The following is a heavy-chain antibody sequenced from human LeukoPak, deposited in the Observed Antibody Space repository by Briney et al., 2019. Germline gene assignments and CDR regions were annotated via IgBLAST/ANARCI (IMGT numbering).Heavy chain of an antibody. D-gene: IGHD3-10*01. CDR3: ARERFGDFDY. V-gene: IGHV3-48*02. Sequence: GGSLRLSCAASGFTFSSYSMNWVRQAPGKGLEWVSYISSSSGTIYYAGSVKGRFTISRDNAKNSLYLQMNSLRDDDTAVYYCARERFGDFDYGGQGTLVTVSS. J-gene: IGHJ4*02. CDR2: ISSSSGTI. CDR1: GFTFSSYS.